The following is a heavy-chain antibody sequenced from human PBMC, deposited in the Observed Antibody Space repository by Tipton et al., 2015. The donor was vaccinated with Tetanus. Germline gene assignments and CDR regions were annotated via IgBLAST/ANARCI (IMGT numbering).Heavy chain of an antibody. D-gene: IGHD2-2*01. CDR2: IYYSGST. Sequence: TLSLTCTVSGGSISSSSYYWGWIRQPPGKGLEWIGSIYYSGSTYYNPSLKSRVTISVDTSKNQFSLKLSSVTAVDTAVYYCASTIESAAANWYFDLWGRGTLVTVS. CDR1: GGSISSSSYY. CDR3: ASTIESAAANWYFDL. V-gene: IGHV4-39*01. J-gene: IGHJ2*01.